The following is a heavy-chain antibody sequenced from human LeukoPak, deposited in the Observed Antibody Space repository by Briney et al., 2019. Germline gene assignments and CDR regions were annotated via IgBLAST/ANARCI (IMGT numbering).Heavy chain of an antibody. V-gene: IGHV3-23*01. CDR2: ISGSGGST. J-gene: IGHJ4*02. CDR3: AKLGTTMVRGVPPYYFDY. CDR1: GFTFSSYS. Sequence: GGSLRLSCAASGFTFSSYSMNWVRQAPGKGLEWVSAISGSGGSTYYADSVKGRFTISRDNSKNTLYLQMNSLRAEDTAVYYCAKLGTTMVRGVPPYYFDYWGQGTLVTVSS. D-gene: IGHD3-10*01.